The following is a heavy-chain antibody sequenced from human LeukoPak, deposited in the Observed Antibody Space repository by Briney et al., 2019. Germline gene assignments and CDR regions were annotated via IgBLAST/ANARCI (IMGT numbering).Heavy chain of an antibody. V-gene: IGHV4-59*08. Sequence: SETLSLTCTVSGDSINSYNWNWIRQPPGKGLEWIGYISYTGSTIYNPSLKSRVTISVDSSKNQFSLKLSSVTAADTAVYYCARRVIVANTIQEGSWLGPWGQGTLVTVSS. J-gene: IGHJ5*02. CDR3: ARRVIVANTIQEGSWLGP. D-gene: IGHD2-21*01. CDR2: ISYTGST. CDR1: GDSINSYN.